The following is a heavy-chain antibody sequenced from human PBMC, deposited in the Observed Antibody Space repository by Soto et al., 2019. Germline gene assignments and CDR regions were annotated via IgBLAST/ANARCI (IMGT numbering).Heavy chain of an antibody. CDR1: GGSISSYC. J-gene: IGHJ6*02. D-gene: IGHD1-7*01. CDR2: IYYSGST. CDR3: ARDPGYNWNYVSYYYYGMDV. Sequence: SETLSHTCTVSGGSISSYCWSGMGQPPGKGLEWIGYIYYSGSTNYNPSLKSRVTISVDTSKNQFSLKLSSVTAADTAVYYCARDPGYNWNYVSYYYYGMDVWGQGTTVTVSS. V-gene: IGHV4-59*01.